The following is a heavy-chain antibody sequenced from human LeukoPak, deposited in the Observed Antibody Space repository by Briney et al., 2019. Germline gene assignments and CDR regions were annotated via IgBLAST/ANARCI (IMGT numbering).Heavy chain of an antibody. D-gene: IGHD3-22*01. CDR3: ARGYLYYYDVSGYPFDY. V-gene: IGHV1-2*02. Sequence: ASVKVSCKASGYTFTDYYMHWVRQAPGQGLEWMGWINPNSGGTNYAQKFQGRVTMTRDTSISTAYMELRRLRSDDAAVYYCARGYLYYYDVSGYPFDYWGQGTLVTVSS. CDR2: INPNSGGT. CDR1: GYTFTDYY. J-gene: IGHJ4*02.